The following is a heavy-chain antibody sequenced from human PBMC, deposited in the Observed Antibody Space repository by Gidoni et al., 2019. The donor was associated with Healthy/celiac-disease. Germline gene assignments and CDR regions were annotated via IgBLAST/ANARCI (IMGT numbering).Heavy chain of an antibody. CDR1: GGSISSSSYY. D-gene: IGHD2-15*01. CDR3: ARHGVLDCSGGSCYFNWFDP. J-gene: IGHJ5*02. V-gene: IGHV4-39*01. CDR2: IYYSGST. Sequence: QLQLQESGPGLVKPSETLSLTCTVSGGSISSSSYYWGWIRQPPGKGLEWIGSIYYSGSTYYNPSLKSRVTISVDTSKNQFSLKLSSVTAADTAVYYCARHGVLDCSGGSCYFNWFDPWGQGTLVTVSS.